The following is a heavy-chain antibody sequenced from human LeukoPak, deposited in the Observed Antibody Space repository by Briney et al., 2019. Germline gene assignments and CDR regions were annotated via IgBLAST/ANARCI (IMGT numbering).Heavy chain of an antibody. V-gene: IGHV1-18*01. J-gene: IGHJ5*02. Sequence: ASVKVSCKTSGYTFTSYGISWVRQAPGQGLEWMGWISAYTGDANSAQKFRGRVTLTTDTSTSTAYMELKSLRSEDTAVYYCAREIYRGGFDPWGQGTLVTVSS. CDR1: GYTFTSYG. D-gene: IGHD3-3*01. CDR3: AREIYRGGFDP. CDR2: ISAYTGDA.